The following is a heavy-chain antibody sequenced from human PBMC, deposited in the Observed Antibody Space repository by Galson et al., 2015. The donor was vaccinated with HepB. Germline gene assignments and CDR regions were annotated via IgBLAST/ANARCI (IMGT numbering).Heavy chain of an antibody. D-gene: IGHD4-17*01. CDR1: GLIFSDYW. V-gene: IGHV3-7*01. CDR2: IKQDGSEK. J-gene: IGHJ4*02. Sequence: SLRLSCAASGLIFSDYWMSWVRQAPGKGLECVANIKQDGSEKYYVDSVKGRFTISRDNAKNSMYLQMDSLRAEDTAIYYCARDSSSRGNKDYGDPGVYWGQGIVVTVSS. CDR3: ARDSSSRGNKDYGDPGVY.